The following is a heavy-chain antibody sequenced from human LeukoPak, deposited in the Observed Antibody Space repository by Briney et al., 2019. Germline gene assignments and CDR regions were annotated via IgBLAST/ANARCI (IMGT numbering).Heavy chain of an antibody. CDR2: INPNNGGT. D-gene: IGHD2-2*01. V-gene: IGHV1-2*02. J-gene: IGHJ2*01. CDR1: GYTFTGYY. CDR3: ARGPYPYWYFDL. Sequence: VSVKVSCKASGYTFTGYYMHWVRQAPGQGLEWMGWINPNNGGTNYAQKFQGRVTMTRDTSISTAYMELSRLRSDDTAVYYCARGPYPYWYFDLWGRGTLVTVSS.